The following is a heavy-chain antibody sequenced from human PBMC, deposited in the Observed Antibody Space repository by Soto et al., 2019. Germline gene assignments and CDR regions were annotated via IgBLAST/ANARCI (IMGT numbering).Heavy chain of an antibody. Sequence: SVKVSCKASGGTFSSYAISWVRQAPGQGLEWMGGIIPIFGTANYAQKFQGRVTITADESTSTAYMELSSLRSEDTAVYYCAPHGLSPLYYGMDVWGQGTTVTVSS. D-gene: IGHD6-19*01. CDR1: GGTFSSYA. CDR2: IIPIFGTA. V-gene: IGHV1-69*13. CDR3: APHGLSPLYYGMDV. J-gene: IGHJ6*02.